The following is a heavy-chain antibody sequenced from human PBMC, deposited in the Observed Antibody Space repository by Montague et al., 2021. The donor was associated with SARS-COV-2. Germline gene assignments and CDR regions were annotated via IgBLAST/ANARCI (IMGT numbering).Heavy chain of an antibody. J-gene: IGHJ6*02. CDR2: IYYSGST. CDR1: GGFISSYY. D-gene: IGHD4-23*01. CDR3: ARQELSPGTASNSYCIGLDL. Sequence: SETLSLTCTFSGGFISSYYWSWIRQPPGKGPEWIGYIYYSGSTNYNPSLKSRVTISVDTSMNQFSLKLSSMTAADTAVYFCARQELSPGTASNSYCIGLDLWGQGTTVIVSS. V-gene: IGHV4-59*08.